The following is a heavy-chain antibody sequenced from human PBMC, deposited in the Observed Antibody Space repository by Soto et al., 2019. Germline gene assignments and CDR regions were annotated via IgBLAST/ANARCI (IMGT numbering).Heavy chain of an antibody. CDR1: EYVMGEYW. Sequence: NVSSRGPEYVMGEYWLAWVSQMPGKSREWMGLRYPRGSETRYSPSVQGQVTISVDESTAPAHLQWSRLRVSDTATYYCPRLRTYNFGYGMVYCGRGNQVTLS. V-gene: IGHV5-51*01. CDR3: PRLRTYNFGYGMVY. CDR2: RYPRGSET. D-gene: IGHD5-12*01. J-gene: IGHJ4*02.